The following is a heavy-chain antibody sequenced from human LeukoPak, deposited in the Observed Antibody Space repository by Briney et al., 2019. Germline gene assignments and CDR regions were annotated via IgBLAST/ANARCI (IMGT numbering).Heavy chain of an antibody. CDR1: GFTFSSYA. CDR2: ISGCGGST. D-gene: IGHD3-22*01. Sequence: GGSLRLSCAASGFTFSSYAMSWVRQAPGKGLEWVSAISGCGGSTYYADSVRGRFTISRDNSKNTLYLQMNSPRAEDTAVYYCAKAKYYYDSWGQGTLVTVSS. V-gene: IGHV3-23*01. CDR3: AKAKYYYDS. J-gene: IGHJ4*02.